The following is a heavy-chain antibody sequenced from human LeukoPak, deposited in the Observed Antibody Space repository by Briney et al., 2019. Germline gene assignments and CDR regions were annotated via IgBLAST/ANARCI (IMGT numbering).Heavy chain of an antibody. D-gene: IGHD3-22*01. CDR3: AKSSYYDSSGFYREYYFDY. J-gene: IGHJ4*02. CDR1: RFTFSSYA. V-gene: IGHV3-23*01. CDR2: ISGSGGST. Sequence: PGGSLRLPCAASRFTFSSYAMSWVRQAPGKGLEWVSSISGSGGSTYYADSVKGRFTISRDNSKNTPYLQMNSLRAEDTAVYYCAKSSYYDSSGFYREYYFDYWGQGTLVTVSS.